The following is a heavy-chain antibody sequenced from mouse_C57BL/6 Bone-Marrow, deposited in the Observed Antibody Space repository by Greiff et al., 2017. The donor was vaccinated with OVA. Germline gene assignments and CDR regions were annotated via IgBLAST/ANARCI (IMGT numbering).Heavy chain of an antibody. J-gene: IGHJ3*01. CDR3: ARRDGTGWFAY. CDR1: GYSFTSYY. V-gene: IGHV1-66*01. D-gene: IGHD4-1*01. Sequence: QVQLKQSGPELVKPGASVKISCKASGYSFTSYYIHWVKQRPGQGLEWIGWIYPGSGNTKYNEKFKGKATLTADTSSSTAYMQLSSLTSEDSAVYYCARRDGTGWFAYWGQGTLVTVSA. CDR2: IYPGSGNT.